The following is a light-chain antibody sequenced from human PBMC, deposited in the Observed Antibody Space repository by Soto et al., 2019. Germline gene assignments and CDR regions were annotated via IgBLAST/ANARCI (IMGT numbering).Light chain of an antibody. CDR3: SSYTSTNTHV. V-gene: IGLV2-14*01. CDR2: EVR. Sequence: QSALTQPASVSGSPGQSITISCSGTSSDVGGYNYVSWYQQHPGRVPKLMIYEVRNRPSGVSNRFSGSKSGNTASLTISGLQAEDEADYYCSSYTSTNTHVFGTGTKLTVL. J-gene: IGLJ1*01. CDR1: SSDVGGYNY.